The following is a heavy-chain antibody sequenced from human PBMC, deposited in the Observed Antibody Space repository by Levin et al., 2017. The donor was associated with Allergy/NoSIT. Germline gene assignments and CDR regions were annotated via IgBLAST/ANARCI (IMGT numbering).Heavy chain of an antibody. CDR3: ARVYYGSERLYYFDY. CDR1: GGSISSDDYY. V-gene: IGHV4-30-4*01. Sequence: SQTLSLTCTVSGGSISSDDYYWSWIRQPPGKGLEWIGYIYDGGSTYYNPSLKSRMSISVDTSKNQFSLKVSSVTAADTAVYYCARVYYGSERLYYFDYWGQGTLVTVSS. J-gene: IGHJ4*02. CDR2: IYDGGST. D-gene: IGHD3-10*01.